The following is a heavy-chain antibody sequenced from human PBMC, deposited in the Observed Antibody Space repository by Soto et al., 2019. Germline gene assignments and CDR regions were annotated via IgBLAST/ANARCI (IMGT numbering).Heavy chain of an antibody. V-gene: IGHV3-23*01. J-gene: IGHJ4*02. CDR1: EFTFSTYA. Sequence: PGGSLRLSCAASEFTFSTYAMTWVRQAPGRGLQWVATISDSGDITYYADSVKGRFTISRDNSRNTLYLQMNNLRAEDTALYYCAKDHLRYYDSSGYYYDYWGQGTLVTVSS. D-gene: IGHD3-22*01. CDR2: ISDSGDIT. CDR3: AKDHLRYYDSSGYYYDY.